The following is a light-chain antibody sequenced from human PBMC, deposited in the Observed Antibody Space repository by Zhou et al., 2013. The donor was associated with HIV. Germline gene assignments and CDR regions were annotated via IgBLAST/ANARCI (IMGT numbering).Light chain of an antibody. CDR3: QQSYSSGAT. CDR1: QSIKNY. Sequence: DIQMTQSPSSLSASVGDRVTITCRASQSIKNYLNWYQQKPGKAPKLLIYAASSMQSGVPSRFSGSGSGTDFTLTISSLQPEDVATYSCQQSYSSGATFGQGTRLEIK. J-gene: IGKJ5*01. CDR2: AAS. V-gene: IGKV1-39*01.